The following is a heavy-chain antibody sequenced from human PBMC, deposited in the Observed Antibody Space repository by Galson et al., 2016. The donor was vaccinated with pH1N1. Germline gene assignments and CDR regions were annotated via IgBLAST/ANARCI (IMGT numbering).Heavy chain of an antibody. Sequence: IRQSAGKGLEWIGRIYSTGSTNYNPSLKSRVTMTTDASANTAYMELRSLTSDDTAVYFCARHRSDWSGALIYWHFDLWGRGTLVTVSS. J-gene: IGHJ2*01. CDR3: ARHRSDWSGALIYWHFDL. D-gene: IGHD6-19*01. CDR2: IYSTGST. V-gene: IGHV4-4*07.